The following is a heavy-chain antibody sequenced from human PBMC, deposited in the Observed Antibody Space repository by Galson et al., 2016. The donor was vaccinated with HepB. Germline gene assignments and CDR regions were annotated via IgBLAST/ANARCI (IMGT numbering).Heavy chain of an antibody. CDR3: ARDLDPSFYFDY. V-gene: IGHV1-46*02. CDR1: GYTFNTYS. J-gene: IGHJ4*02. CDR2: IKPSGGNT. Sequence: SVKVSCKASGYTFNTYSMHWVRQAPGKGLEWMGIIKPSGGNTIYAQKFQDRITMTRDTSTSTVYMELISLRSEDTAVYYCARDLDPSFYFDYWGQGTLLTVSS. D-gene: IGHD3-16*02.